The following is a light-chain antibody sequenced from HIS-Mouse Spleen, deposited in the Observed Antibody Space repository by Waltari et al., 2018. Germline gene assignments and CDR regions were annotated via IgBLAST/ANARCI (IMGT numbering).Light chain of an antibody. CDR1: QSVLYSSNNKNY. J-gene: IGKJ2*01. V-gene: IGKV4-1*01. CDR2: WAS. Sequence: IVMTQSPDALALSLGERGTISCKSSQSVLYSSNNKNYLAWYQQKPGQPPKLLIYWASTRESGVPDRLSGSGSVTDFTLTISRLQAEDVAVYYCQQYYSTPYTFGQGTKLEIK. CDR3: QQYYSTPYT.